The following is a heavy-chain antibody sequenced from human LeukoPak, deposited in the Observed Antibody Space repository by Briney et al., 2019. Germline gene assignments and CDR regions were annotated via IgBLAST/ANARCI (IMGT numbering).Heavy chain of an antibody. J-gene: IGHJ6*02. D-gene: IGHD3-16*01. CDR3: ARDRGDYYGMDV. V-gene: IGHV3-53*01. CDR2: IYSGGST. Sequence: GGSLRLSCAASGFTFSSYGMHWVRQAPGKGLEWVSVIYSGGSTYYADSVKGRFTISRDNSKNTLYLQMNSLRAEDTAVYYCARDRGDYYGMDVWGQGTTVTVSS. CDR1: GFTFSSYG.